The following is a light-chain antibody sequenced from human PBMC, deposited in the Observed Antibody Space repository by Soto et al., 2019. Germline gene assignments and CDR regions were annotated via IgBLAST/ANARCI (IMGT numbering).Light chain of an antibody. CDR1: ESIRTW. CDR3: QQYYSYPRT. Sequence: DIQMTQSPSTLSASIGDRVTITCRASESIRTWLAWYQHKPGKAPKFLIYDASSLESGVPSRFSGSGSGTEFTLTISCLQSEDFATYYWQQYYSYPRTFGQGTKVDI. V-gene: IGKV1-5*01. J-gene: IGKJ1*01. CDR2: DAS.